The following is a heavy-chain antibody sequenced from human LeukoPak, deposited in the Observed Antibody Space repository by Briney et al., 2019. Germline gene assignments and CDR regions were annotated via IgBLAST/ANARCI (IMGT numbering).Heavy chain of an antibody. J-gene: IGHJ4*02. CDR2: INPNSGGT. CDR1: GYTFTGYY. D-gene: IGHD1-26*01. Sequence: GASVKVSCKASGYTFTGYYMHWVRQAPGQGLEWMGWINPNSGGTNYAQKFQGRVTMTRDTSISAVYMELSRLRSDDTAVYYCAGEWELLQDYWGQGTLVTVSS. V-gene: IGHV1-2*02. CDR3: AGEWELLQDY.